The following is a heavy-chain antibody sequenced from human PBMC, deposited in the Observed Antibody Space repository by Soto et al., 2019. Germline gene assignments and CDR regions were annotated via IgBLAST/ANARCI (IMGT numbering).Heavy chain of an antibody. CDR3: AIGPSDIVLMVYARGAPPADY. Sequence: GESLKISCKGSGYSFTSYWISWVRQMPGKGLEWMGRIDPSDSYTNYCPSFQGHVTISADKSISTAYLQWSSLKASDTAMYYCAIGPSDIVLMVYARGAPPADYWGQGTLVTVSS. J-gene: IGHJ4*02. V-gene: IGHV5-10-1*01. CDR1: GYSFTSYW. D-gene: IGHD2-8*01. CDR2: IDPSDSYT.